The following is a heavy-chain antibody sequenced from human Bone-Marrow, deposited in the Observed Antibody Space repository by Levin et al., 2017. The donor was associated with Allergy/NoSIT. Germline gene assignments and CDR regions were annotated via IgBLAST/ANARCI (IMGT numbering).Heavy chain of an antibody. V-gene: IGHV3-23*01. CDR2: ISGSGVNT. Sequence: GESLKISCAASGFTFSSYAMSWVRQAPGKGLEWVSTISGSGVNTYYADSVKGRFTISRDNSKNTLYLQMNSLRAEDTAVYYCAKESSPSYYDSSGSYNFWGQGTLVTVSS. D-gene: IGHD3-22*01. J-gene: IGHJ4*02. CDR1: GFTFSSYA. CDR3: AKESSPSYYDSSGSYNF.